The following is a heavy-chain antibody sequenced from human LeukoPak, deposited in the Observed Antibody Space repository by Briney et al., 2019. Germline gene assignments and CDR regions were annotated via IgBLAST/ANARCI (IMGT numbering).Heavy chain of an antibody. CDR2: INPDGSEE. V-gene: IGHV3-7*03. CDR1: GFTFSNNW. D-gene: IGHD6-19*01. J-gene: IGHJ4*02. Sequence: GGSLRLSCAASGFTFSNNWMSWVRQAPGKGLEWVANINPDGSEENYVDSAKGRFTISRDNAKSSLYLQMNSLRPEDTAVYYCKKGGGSGWPFDYWGQGTLVTVSS. CDR3: KKGGGSGWPFDY.